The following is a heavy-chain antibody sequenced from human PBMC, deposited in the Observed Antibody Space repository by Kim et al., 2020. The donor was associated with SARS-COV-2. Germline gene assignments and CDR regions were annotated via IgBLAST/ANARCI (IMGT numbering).Heavy chain of an antibody. V-gene: IGHV3-74*01. CDR2: ST. Sequence: STSYADSVKGRFTISRDNAKNTLYLQMNSLRAEDTAVYYCTRGWAWELRYWGQGTLVTVSS. J-gene: IGHJ4*02. D-gene: IGHD1-26*01. CDR3: TRGWAWELRY.